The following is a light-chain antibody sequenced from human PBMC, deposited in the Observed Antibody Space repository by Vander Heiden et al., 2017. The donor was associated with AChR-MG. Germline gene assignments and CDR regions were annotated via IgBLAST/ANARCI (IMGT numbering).Light chain of an antibody. J-gene: IGKJ5*01. CDR1: QSIGTW. CDR3: QQCSSYSDIS. CDR2: RAS. Sequence: DIQMTQSPSTLSASVGDRVTITCRASQSIGTWLAWYKQNQGKSPRLLIYRASNLESGVPSRFSGSGSGTEFTLTISSLQPDDFGTYYCQQCSSYSDISFGQGTRLEIK. V-gene: IGKV1-5*03.